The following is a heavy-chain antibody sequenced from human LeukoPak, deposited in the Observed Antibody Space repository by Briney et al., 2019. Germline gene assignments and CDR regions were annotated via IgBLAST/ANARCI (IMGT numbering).Heavy chain of an antibody. CDR1: GFTFSSYA. V-gene: IGHV3-30-3*01. Sequence: GGSLRLSCAASGFTFSSYAMHWVRQAPGKGLEWVAVISYDGSNKYYADSVKGRFTISRDNSKNTLYLQMNSLRAEDTAVYYCASAPGTSRDLKSDYWGQGTLVTVFS. CDR2: ISYDGSNK. D-gene: IGHD2-2*01. J-gene: IGHJ4*02. CDR3: ASAPGTSRDLKSDY.